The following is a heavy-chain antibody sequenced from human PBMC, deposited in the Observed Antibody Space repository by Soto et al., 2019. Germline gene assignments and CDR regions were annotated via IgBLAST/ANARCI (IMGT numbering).Heavy chain of an antibody. Sequence: PGGSLRLSCAASGFTFSSYAMHWVRQAPGKGLEWVAVISYDGSNKYYADSVKGRFTISRDNSKNTLYLQMNSLRAEDTAVYYCAREFTAYHAFDIWGQGTMVTVSS. CDR2: ISYDGSNK. J-gene: IGHJ3*02. CDR3: AREFTAYHAFDI. CDR1: GFTFSSYA. V-gene: IGHV3-30-3*01. D-gene: IGHD3-16*01.